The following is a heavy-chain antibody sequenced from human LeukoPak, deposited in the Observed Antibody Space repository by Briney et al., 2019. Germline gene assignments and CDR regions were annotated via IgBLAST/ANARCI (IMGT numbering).Heavy chain of an antibody. CDR1: GGSISSSSYY. J-gene: IGHJ6*03. V-gene: IGHV4-39*01. CDR2: IYYSGST. CDR3: ARREWANYYYYMDV. D-gene: IGHD3-3*01. Sequence: PSETLSLTCTVSGGSISSSSYYWGWVRQPPGKGLEWIGCIYYSGSTYYNPSLKSRVTISVDTSKNQFSLKLSSVTAADTAVYYCARREWANYYYYMDVWGKGTTVTVSS.